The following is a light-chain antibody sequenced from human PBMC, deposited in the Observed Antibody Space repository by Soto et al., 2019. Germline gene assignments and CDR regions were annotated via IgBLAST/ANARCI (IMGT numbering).Light chain of an antibody. V-gene: IGLV3-21*04. CDR3: QVWDSSSDPYVV. J-gene: IGLJ2*01. CDR1: HIGSKS. Sequence: SYELTQPPSVSVAPGKTARITCGGNHIGSKSVHWYQQKPGQAPVLVIYYDSDRPSGIPERFSGSNSGNTATLTISRVEAGDEADYYCQVWDSSSDPYVVFGGGTKVTVL. CDR2: YDS.